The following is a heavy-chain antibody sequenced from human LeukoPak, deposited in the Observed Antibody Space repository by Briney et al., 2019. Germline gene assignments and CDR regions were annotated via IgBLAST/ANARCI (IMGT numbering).Heavy chain of an antibody. J-gene: IGHJ4*02. CDR3: ARDYYDSSGYYYLSY. CDR2: ISSSSNTI. Sequence: GGSLRLSCAADGFTFSSYSMDWVRQAPGKGLEWVSYISSSSNTIYYADSVKGRFTISRDNAKNSLYLQMNSLRDEDTAVYYCARDYYDSSGYYYLSYWGQGTLVTVSS. D-gene: IGHD3-22*01. CDR1: GFTFSSYS. V-gene: IGHV3-48*02.